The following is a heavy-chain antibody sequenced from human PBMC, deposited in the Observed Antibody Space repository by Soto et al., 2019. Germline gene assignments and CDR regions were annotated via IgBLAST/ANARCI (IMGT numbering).Heavy chain of an antibody. D-gene: IGHD2-2*02. CDR1: GGTFSSYA. V-gene: IGHV1-69*13. CDR3: AREGVPAAIGYYYYGMDV. CDR2: IIPIFGTA. Sequence: ASVKVSCKASGGTFSSYAISWVRQAPGQGLEWMGGIIPIFGTANYAQKFQGRVTITADESTSTAYMELGSLRSEDTAVYYCAREGVPAAIGYYYYGMDVWGQGTTVTVSS. J-gene: IGHJ6*02.